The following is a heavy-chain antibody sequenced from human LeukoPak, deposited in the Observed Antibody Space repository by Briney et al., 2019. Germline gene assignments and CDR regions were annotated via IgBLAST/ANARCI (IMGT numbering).Heavy chain of an antibody. V-gene: IGHV4-4*07. CDR3: AREPNYSGSYLPDY. Sequence: PSETLSLTCTVSGGSISSYYWSWIRQPAGKGLEWLGRIYSSGSTNYNPSLKSRVIMSVDTSKNQFSLKLTSVTAADTAVYFCAREPNYSGSYLPDYWGQGTLVTVSS. J-gene: IGHJ4*02. CDR1: GGSISSYY. D-gene: IGHD1-26*01. CDR2: IYSSGST.